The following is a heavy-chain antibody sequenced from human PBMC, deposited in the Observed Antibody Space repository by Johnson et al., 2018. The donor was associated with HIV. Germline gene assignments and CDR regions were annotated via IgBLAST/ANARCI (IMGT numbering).Heavy chain of an antibody. CDR1: GFTFSRYG. Sequence: QVQLVESGGGVVQPGGSLRLSCAASGFTFSRYGMHWVRQAPGKGLEWVAFIRYDGSNKYYVDSVKGRFTISRDNSKNTFYLQMNSLRGDDTAVYYCAKDPTDFGADWAFDIWGQGTMVTVSS. CDR3: AKDPTDFGADWAFDI. J-gene: IGHJ3*02. D-gene: IGHD3-10*01. V-gene: IGHV3-30*02. CDR2: IRYDGSNK.